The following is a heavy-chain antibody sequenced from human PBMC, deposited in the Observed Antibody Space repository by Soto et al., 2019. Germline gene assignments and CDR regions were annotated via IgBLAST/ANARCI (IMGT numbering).Heavy chain of an antibody. D-gene: IGHD4-17*01. CDR1: GGPISSFY. Sequence: PSETLSLTCTVSGGPISSFYWSWIRQPPGKGLEWIGHIYYSGRTNYKPSLKSRVAISVDTSNNQLSLKLTSVTAADTAVYYCARSDDYGDYGYYYYGMDIWGQGTTVTVSS. CDR3: ARSDDYGDYGYYYYGMDI. V-gene: IGHV4-59*01. J-gene: IGHJ6*02. CDR2: IYYSGRT.